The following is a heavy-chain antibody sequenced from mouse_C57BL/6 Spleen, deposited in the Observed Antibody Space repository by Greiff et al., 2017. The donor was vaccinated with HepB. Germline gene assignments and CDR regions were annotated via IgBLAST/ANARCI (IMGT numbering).Heavy chain of an antibody. CDR3: VRHTPHYYAMDY. J-gene: IGHJ4*01. Sequence: EVQLVESGGGLVQPKGSLKLSCAASGFSFNTYAMNWVRQAPGKGLEWVARIRSKSNNYATYYADSVKDRFTISRDDSESMLYLQMNNLKTEDTAMYYCVRHTPHYYAMDYWGQGTSVTVSS. V-gene: IGHV10-1*01. CDR2: IRSKSNNYAT. CDR1: GFSFNTYA.